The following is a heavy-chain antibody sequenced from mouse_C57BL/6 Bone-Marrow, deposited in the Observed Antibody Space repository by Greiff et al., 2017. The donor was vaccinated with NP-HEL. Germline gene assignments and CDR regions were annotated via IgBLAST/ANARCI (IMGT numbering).Heavy chain of an antibody. CDR1: GYTFTDYY. CDR2: IYPGSGNT. V-gene: IGHV1-76*01. Sequence: QVQLQQSGAELVRPGASVKLSCKASGYTFTDYYINWVKQRPGQGLEWIARIYPGSGNTYYNEKFKGKATLTAEKSSSTAYMQLSSLTSEDSAVYFCARPSPDYWGQGTSVTVSS. J-gene: IGHJ4*01. CDR3: ARPSPDY.